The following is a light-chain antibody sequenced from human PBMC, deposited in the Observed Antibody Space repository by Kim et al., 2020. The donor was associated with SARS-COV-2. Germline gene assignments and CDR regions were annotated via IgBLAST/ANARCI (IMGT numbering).Light chain of an antibody. CDR3: QQRSNWPPLT. CDR1: QSVSSY. J-gene: IGKJ4*01. V-gene: IGKV3-11*01. Sequence: SPGERATLSCRALQSVSSYFAWYQQNPGQAPRLLIYDASNRATGIPARFSGSGSGTDFTLTISSLEPEDFAVYYCQQRSNWPPLTFGGGTKVDIK. CDR2: DAS.